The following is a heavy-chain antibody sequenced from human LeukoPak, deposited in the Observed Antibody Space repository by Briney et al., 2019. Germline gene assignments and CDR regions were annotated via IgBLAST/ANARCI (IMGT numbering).Heavy chain of an antibody. CDR3: AKNTDYYDSSGYYSVPDY. CDR1: GGSISSYY. D-gene: IGHD3-22*01. V-gene: IGHV4-59*01. Sequence: SETLSLTCTVSGGSISSYYWSWIRQPPGKGLEWIGYIYYSGSTNYNPSLKSRVTFSVDTSKNQFSLKLSSVTAADTAVYYCAKNTDYYDSSGYYSVPDYWGQGTLVTVSS. CDR2: IYYSGST. J-gene: IGHJ4*02.